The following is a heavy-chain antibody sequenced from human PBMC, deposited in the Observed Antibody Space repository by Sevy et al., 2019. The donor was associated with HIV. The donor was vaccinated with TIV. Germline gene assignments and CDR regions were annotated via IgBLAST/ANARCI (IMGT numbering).Heavy chain of an antibody. CDR1: GFRFSDYA. J-gene: IGHJ6*02. D-gene: IGHD3-9*01. CDR2: IRSKTFGGTT. Sequence: GGSLRLSCITSGFRFSDYALTWLRQAPGKGLEWVGFIRSKTFGGTTEYPASVKGRFTISRDESKSIAYLEMNSLKTEDTAIYYCTRLRGTISAYYYFGMDVWGQRATVTVSS. CDR3: TRLRGTISAYYYFGMDV. V-gene: IGHV3-49*03.